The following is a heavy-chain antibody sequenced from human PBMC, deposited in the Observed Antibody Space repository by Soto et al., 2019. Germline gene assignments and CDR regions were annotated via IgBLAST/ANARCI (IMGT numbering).Heavy chain of an antibody. CDR2: IYHSGST. D-gene: IGHD3-9*01. Sequence: SDTLSLTCAVFGSSILSSNWSSRVRQLSGMGLEWIGEIYHSGSTNYNPSLKSRVTISVDKSKNQFSLKLSSVTAADTAVYYCARDLNILTGYYTDYYYYGMDVWGQGTTVT. J-gene: IGHJ6*02. CDR3: ARDLNILTGYYTDYYYYGMDV. V-gene: IGHV4-4*02. CDR1: GSSILSSNW.